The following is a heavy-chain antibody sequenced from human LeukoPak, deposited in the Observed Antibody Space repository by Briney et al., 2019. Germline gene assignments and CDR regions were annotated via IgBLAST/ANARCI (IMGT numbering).Heavy chain of an antibody. D-gene: IGHD2-15*01. CDR2: ISSSGSTI. Sequence: GGSLRLSCAASGFTFSDYYMSWIRQAPGKGLEWVSYISSSGSTIYYADSVKGRFTISRDNSKNTLYLQMNSLRAEDTAVYYCAKSGEVVVAAARNYYYYMDVWGKGTTVTVFS. V-gene: IGHV3-11*01. J-gene: IGHJ6*03. CDR1: GFTFSDYY. CDR3: AKSGEVVVAAARNYYYYMDV.